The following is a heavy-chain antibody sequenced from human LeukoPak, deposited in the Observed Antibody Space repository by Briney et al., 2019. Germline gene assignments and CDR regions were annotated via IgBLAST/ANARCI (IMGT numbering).Heavy chain of an antibody. J-gene: IGHJ6*03. CDR3: ARGTWATLYYYSMDV. V-gene: IGHV3-74*01. Sequence: GGPLRLSCAASGFTFSSYWMHWVRQAPGKGLVWVSRINSYGSSTSYADSVKGRFTISRENDKNTLYLQMNSLRAEDTAVYYCARGTWATLYYYSMDVWGKGNTVTVSS. D-gene: IGHD5-24*01. CDR2: INSYGSST. CDR1: GFTFSSYW.